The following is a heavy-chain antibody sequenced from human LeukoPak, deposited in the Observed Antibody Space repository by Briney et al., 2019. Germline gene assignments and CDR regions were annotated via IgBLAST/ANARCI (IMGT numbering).Heavy chain of an antibody. CDR2: ISSSSSYI. V-gene: IGHV3-21*01. CDR1: GFTFSSYS. CDR3: ARDPAAFWSGYYTKGMNRFDY. J-gene: IGHJ4*02. Sequence: GGSLRLSCAASGFTFSSYSMKWVRQAPGKGLEWVSSISSSSSYIYYADSEKGRFTIPRDNAKNSLYLQMNSLRAEDTAVYYCARDPAAFWSGYYTKGMNRFDYWGQGTLVTVSS. D-gene: IGHD3-3*01.